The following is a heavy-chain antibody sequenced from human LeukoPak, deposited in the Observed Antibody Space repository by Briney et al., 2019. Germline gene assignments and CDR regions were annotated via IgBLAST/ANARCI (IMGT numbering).Heavy chain of an antibody. CDR3: ARGDHPRRYYYYYYGMDV. D-gene: IGHD1-14*01. V-gene: IGHV1-8*01. J-gene: IGHJ6*02. Sequence: ASVKVSCKASGYTFTSYDINWVRQATGQGLEWMGWMNPNSGSTGYAQKFQGRVTMTRNTSISTAYMELSSLRSEDTAVYYCARGDHPRRYYYYYYGMDVWGQGTTVTVSS. CDR1: GYTFTSYD. CDR2: MNPNSGST.